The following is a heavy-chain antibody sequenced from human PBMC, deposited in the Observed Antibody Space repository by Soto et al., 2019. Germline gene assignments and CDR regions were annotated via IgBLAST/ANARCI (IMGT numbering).Heavy chain of an antibody. CDR3: FRATYSNNWNLYF. CDR2: SRNKANSYTT. D-gene: IGHD6-13*01. V-gene: IGHV3-72*01. J-gene: IGHJ4*02. CDR1: GFTFSDHY. Sequence: EVQLVESGGGLVQPGGSLRLSCAASGFTFSDHYMDWVRQAPGKGLEWVGRSRNKANSYTTEYAASVKGRFTISRDNSENSLYLQMDSLKTEDTAVYYCFRATYSNNWNLYFWGQGTLVTVSP.